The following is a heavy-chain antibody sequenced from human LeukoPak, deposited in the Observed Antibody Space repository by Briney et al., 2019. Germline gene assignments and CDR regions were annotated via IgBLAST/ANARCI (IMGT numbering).Heavy chain of an antibody. CDR2: INPKNGGA. CDR3: ARASFWESPVNWFDP. J-gene: IGHJ5*02. Sequence: ASVKVSCKTSGYTFIGHYIHWVRQAPGQGLEWMGWINPKNGGANYAPRFRGRVTLTRDRSTSTVYMELTRLTSDDTAVYYCARASFWESPVNWFDPWGQGTLVTVSS. D-gene: IGHD3-16*01. V-gene: IGHV1-2*07. CDR1: GYTFIGHY.